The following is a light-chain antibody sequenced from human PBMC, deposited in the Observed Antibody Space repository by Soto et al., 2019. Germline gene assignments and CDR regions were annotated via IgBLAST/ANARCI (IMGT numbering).Light chain of an antibody. J-gene: IGKJ1*01. CDR3: QQPYSLPWT. Sequence: DIQMTQSPSSLSASVGDRVTVTCRSSQSINNYLSWFRQKPGKAPQLLIYAASTLQNGAPPRFSGSGSGTDFTLTISSLQPADFATYYCQQPYSLPWTFGQGTQVEIK. CDR2: AAS. CDR1: QSINNY. V-gene: IGKV1-39*01.